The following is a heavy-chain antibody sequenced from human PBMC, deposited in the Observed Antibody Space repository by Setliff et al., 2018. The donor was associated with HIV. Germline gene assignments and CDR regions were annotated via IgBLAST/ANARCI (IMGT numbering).Heavy chain of an antibody. CDR2: VFYSGST. J-gene: IGHJ4*02. CDR3: AREQHRMYNSGWYFHIDS. D-gene: IGHD6-19*01. Sequence: SETLSLTCTVSGASISRDGYYWGWIRQPPGKGLQWIGCVFYSGSTYYDPSLESRVTISVASSKTQFSLKLRSVTAADTAVYYCAREQHRMYNSGWYFHIDSWGQGALVTVSS. CDR1: GASISRDGYY. V-gene: IGHV4-39*07.